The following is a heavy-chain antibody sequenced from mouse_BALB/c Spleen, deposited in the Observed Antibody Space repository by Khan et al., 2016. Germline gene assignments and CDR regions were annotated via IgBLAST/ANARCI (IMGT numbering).Heavy chain of an antibody. CDR2: ISYDGSN. Sequence: EVQLQESGPGLVKPSQSLSLTCSVTGYSITSGYYWNWIRQFPGNNLEWMGYISYDGSNNYNPSLKNRISIARDTSKNQFFLKLNSVTTEDTATYCCAGLRRVYAMDYWGQGTSVTVSS. CDR3: AGLRRVYAMDY. CDR1: GYSITSGYY. V-gene: IGHV3-6*02. D-gene: IGHD2-4*01. J-gene: IGHJ4*01.